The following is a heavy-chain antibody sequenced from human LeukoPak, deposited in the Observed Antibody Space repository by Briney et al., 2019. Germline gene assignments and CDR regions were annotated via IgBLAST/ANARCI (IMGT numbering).Heavy chain of an antibody. CDR2: ISGNDGGT. D-gene: IGHD2-8*01. J-gene: IGHJ3*02. CDR3: AKEYARRVVFYTFEI. V-gene: IGHV3-23*01. Sequence: GGSLRLSCAASGFPFSTYAMSWVRQPPAKGLEWVSFISGNDGGTSYADSVKGRFTISRDNSQNTLYLQMNSLRAEDTAVYYCAKEYARRVVFYTFEIWGQGSVVTVSS. CDR1: GFPFSTYA.